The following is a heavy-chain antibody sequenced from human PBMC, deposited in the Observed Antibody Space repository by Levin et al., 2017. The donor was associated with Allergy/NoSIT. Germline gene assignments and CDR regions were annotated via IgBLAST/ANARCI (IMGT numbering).Heavy chain of an antibody. CDR3: AKDRENYGSGSYYNY. V-gene: IGHV3-23*01. J-gene: IGHJ4*02. CDR2: ISGSGGST. CDR1: GFTFSSYA. Sequence: GGSLRLSCAASGFTFSSYAMSWVRQAPGKGLEWVSAISGSGGSTYYADSVKGRFTISRDNSKNTLYLQMNSLRAEDTAVYYCAKDRENYGSGSYYNYWGQGTLVTVSS. D-gene: IGHD3-10*01.